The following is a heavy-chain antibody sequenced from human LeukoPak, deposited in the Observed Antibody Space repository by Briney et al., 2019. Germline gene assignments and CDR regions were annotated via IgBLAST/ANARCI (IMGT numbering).Heavy chain of an antibody. CDR1: GFTFSNYN. CDR3: ATGSSWYFEY. J-gene: IGHJ4*02. D-gene: IGHD6-13*01. V-gene: IGHV3-21*01. Sequence: GGSLRLSYAASGFTFSNYNMNWVRQAPGKGLEWVSSCSSSSSYIYYADSVKGRFTISRDNAKNSLYLQMNSLRAEDTAVYYCATGSSWYFEYWGQGTLVTVSS. CDR2: CSSSSSYI.